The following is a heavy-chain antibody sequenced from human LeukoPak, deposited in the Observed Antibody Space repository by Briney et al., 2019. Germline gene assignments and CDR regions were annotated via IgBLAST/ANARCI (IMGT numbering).Heavy chain of an antibody. J-gene: IGHJ6*02. CDR1: GYTFTGYY. CDR3: ARDNPGYSGYDLGHCYGMDV. Sequence: ASVKVSCKASGYTFTGYYMHWVRQAPGQGLEWMGWINPNGGGTNYAQKFQGRVTMTRDTSISTAYMELSRLRSDDTAVYYCARDNPGYSGYDLGHCYGMDVWGQGTTVTVPS. V-gene: IGHV1-2*02. D-gene: IGHD5-12*01. CDR2: INPNGGGT.